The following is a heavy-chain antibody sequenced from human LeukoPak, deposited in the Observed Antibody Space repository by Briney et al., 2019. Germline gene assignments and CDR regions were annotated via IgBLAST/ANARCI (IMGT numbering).Heavy chain of an antibody. Sequence: GRSLRLSCAASGFTFSSYGMHWVRQAPGKGLEWVAVIWYDGSNKYYADSAKGRFTISRDNSKNTLYLQMNSLRAEDTAVYFCASFSGYSYGLQAFYWGQGTLVTVSS. J-gene: IGHJ4*02. CDR3: ASFSGYSYGLQAFY. CDR1: GFTFSSYG. D-gene: IGHD5-18*01. V-gene: IGHV3-33*01. CDR2: IWYDGSNK.